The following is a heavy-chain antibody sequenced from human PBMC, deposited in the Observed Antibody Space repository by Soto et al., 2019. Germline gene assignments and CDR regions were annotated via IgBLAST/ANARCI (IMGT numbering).Heavy chain of an antibody. CDR2: ISFDGSYK. CDR1: GFTFSSYG. Sequence: QVQLVESGGGVVQPGRSLRLSCAASGFTFSSYGMHWVRQAPGKGLEWLAVISFDGSYKYHADSVKGRFTISRDNSKNTLFLQMSSLRAEDTAVYYCVKDNLHSGSYANWYFDLWGRGTLVTVSS. D-gene: IGHD1-26*01. J-gene: IGHJ2*01. CDR3: VKDNLHSGSYANWYFDL. V-gene: IGHV3-30*18.